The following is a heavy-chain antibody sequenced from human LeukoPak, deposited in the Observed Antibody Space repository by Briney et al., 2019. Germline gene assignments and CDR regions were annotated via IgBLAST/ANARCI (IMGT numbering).Heavy chain of an antibody. Sequence: PSETLSLTCTVSGGSISSYYWSWIRQPPGKGLGWIGYIYYSGSTNYNPSLKSRVTISVDTSKNQFSLKLSSVTAADTAVYYCARVVEMATAVDYWGQGTLVTVSS. CDR3: ARVVEMATAVDY. CDR1: GGSISSYY. D-gene: IGHD5-24*01. J-gene: IGHJ4*02. CDR2: IYYSGST. V-gene: IGHV4-59*01.